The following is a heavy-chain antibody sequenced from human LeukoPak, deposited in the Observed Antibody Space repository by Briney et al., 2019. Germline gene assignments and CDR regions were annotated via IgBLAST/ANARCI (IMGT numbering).Heavy chain of an antibody. CDR2: IIPIFGTA. CDR3: ARVLDPYNWFDP. J-gene: IGHJ5*02. Sequence: ASVKVSCKASGGTFSSYAISWVRQAPGQGLEWMGGIIPIFGTANYAQKFQGRVMITTDESTSTAYMELSSLRSEDTAVYYCARVLDPYNWFDPWGQGTLVTVSS. D-gene: IGHD3/OR15-3a*01. CDR1: GGTFSSYA. V-gene: IGHV1-69*05.